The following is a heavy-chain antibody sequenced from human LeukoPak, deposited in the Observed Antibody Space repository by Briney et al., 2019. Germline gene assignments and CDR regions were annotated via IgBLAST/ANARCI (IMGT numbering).Heavy chain of an antibody. CDR2: ISSSSSTI. CDR1: GFTFSSYS. D-gene: IGHD2-8*01. CDR3: ARLTWICTNGVCYTGFDY. Sequence: PGGSLRLSCAASGFTFSSYSMNWVRQAPGKGLEWVSYISSSSSTIYYADSVKGRFTISRDNAKNSLYLQMNSLRAEDTAVYYCARLTWICTNGVCYTGFDYWGQGTLVTVSS. V-gene: IGHV3-48*01. J-gene: IGHJ4*02.